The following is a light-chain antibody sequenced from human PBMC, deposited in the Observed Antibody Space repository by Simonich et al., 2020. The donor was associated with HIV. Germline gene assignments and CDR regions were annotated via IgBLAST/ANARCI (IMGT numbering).Light chain of an antibody. J-gene: IGKJ2*03. CDR2: AAS. Sequence: AIQMTQSPSSLSASVGDRVNITCRASQGIRNDLGWYQHKPGKAPKLLIYAASTLQSGVPSRFSGSGSGTDFTLTISCLQSEDFATYYCQQYYSYPYSFGQGTKLEIK. V-gene: IGKV1-6*01. CDR1: QGIRND. CDR3: QQYYSYPYS.